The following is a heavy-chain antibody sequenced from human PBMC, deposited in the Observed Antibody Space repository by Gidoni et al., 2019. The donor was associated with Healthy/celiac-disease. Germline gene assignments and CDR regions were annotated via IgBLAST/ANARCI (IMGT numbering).Heavy chain of an antibody. V-gene: IGHV2-5*02. Sequence: QITLKESGPTLVKPTQTLTLTCTFSGFSLSTSGVGVGWIRQPPGKALEWLALIYWDDDKRYSPSLKSRLTITKDTSKNQVVLTMTNMDPVDTATYYCAHSPDGDYAYGYFDYWGQGTLVTVSS. J-gene: IGHJ4*02. CDR3: AHSPDGDYAYGYFDY. D-gene: IGHD4-17*01. CDR1: GFSLSTSGVG. CDR2: IYWDDDK.